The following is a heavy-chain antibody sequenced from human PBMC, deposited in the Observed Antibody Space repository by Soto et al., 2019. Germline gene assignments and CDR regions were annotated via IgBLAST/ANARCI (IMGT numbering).Heavy chain of an antibody. CDR1: GFTFSSYA. D-gene: IGHD3-10*01. CDR2: ISGSGGST. Sequence: SLRLSCAASGFTFSSYAMTWVRQAPGKGLEWVSVISGSGGSTYYADSVKGRFTISRDNSKNTLYLQMNSLRAEDTAVYYCAKDRAPRYGMDVWGQGTTVTVSS. V-gene: IGHV3-23*01. CDR3: AKDRAPRYGMDV. J-gene: IGHJ6*02.